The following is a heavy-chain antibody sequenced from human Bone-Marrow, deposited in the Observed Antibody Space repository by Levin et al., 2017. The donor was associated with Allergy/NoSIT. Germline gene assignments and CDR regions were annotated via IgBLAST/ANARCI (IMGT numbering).Heavy chain of an antibody. CDR3: ARHDQLAYYFDY. CDR1: GYSFTNYW. Sequence: LGESLKISCKGSGYSFTNYWIGWVRQIPGKGLEWMGIVYPGDSDTRYNPLFQGQVTLSADKSISTAYLQWRSLKASDTAIYYCARHDQLAYYFDYWGQGTLVTVSS. V-gene: IGHV5-51*01. CDR2: VYPGDSDT. J-gene: IGHJ4*02. D-gene: IGHD1-1*01.